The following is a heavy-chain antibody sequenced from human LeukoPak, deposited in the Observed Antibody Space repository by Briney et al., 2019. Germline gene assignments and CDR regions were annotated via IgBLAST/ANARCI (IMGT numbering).Heavy chain of an antibody. CDR2: IYYSGST. J-gene: IGHJ4*02. D-gene: IGHD6-13*01. V-gene: IGHV4-59*01. CDR3: ARVSSSSWFAPFDY. CDR1: GGSISRYY. Sequence: PSETLSLTCTVSGGSISRYYWTWIRQPPGKELEWIGYIYYSGSTNYNPSLKSRVTILVDTSKNQFSLKLSSVTAADTAVYHCARVSSSSWFAPFDYWGRGTLVTVSS.